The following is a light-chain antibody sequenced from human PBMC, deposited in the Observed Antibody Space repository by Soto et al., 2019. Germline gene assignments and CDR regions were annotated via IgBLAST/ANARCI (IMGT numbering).Light chain of an antibody. CDR3: IQDYTYPWT. CDR2: GAS. J-gene: IGKJ1*01. CDR1: QGISNE. Sequence: IQMTQSPSSLSASVGDRVTITCRASQGISNELGWYQQRPGKAPKVLIYGASNLQSGVPSRFSGSASGTDFTLTISSLQPEDFATYYCIQDYTYPWTFGQGTKVEMK. V-gene: IGKV1-6*01.